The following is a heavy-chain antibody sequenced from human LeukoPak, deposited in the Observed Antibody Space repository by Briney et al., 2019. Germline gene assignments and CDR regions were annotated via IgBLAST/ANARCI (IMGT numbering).Heavy chain of an antibody. D-gene: IGHD3-10*01. CDR1: GGSISSGGYY. CDR2: IYYSGST. V-gene: IGHV4-31*03. J-gene: IGHJ4*02. Sequence: PSETLSLTCTVSGGSISSGGYYWSWIRQHPGKGLEWIGYIYYSGSTYYNPSLKSRVTISVGTSKNQFSLKLSSVTAADTAVYYCARDMLWFGESIHENDYWGQGTLVTVSS. CDR3: ARDMLWFGESIHENDY.